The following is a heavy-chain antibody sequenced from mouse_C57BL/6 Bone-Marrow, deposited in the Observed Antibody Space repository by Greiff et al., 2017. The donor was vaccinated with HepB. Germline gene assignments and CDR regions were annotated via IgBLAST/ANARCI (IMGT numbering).Heavy chain of an antibody. V-gene: IGHV5-6*02. CDR1: GFTFSSYG. J-gene: IGHJ2*01. CDR2: ISSGGSYT. Sequence: EVNVVESGGDLVKPGGSLKLSCAASGFTFSSYGMSWVRQTPDKRLEWVATISSGGSYTYYPDSVKGRFTISRDNAKNTLYLQMSSLKSEDTAMYYCARRGVITPYYFDYWGQGTTLTVSS. D-gene: IGHD2-4*01. CDR3: ARRGVITPYYFDY.